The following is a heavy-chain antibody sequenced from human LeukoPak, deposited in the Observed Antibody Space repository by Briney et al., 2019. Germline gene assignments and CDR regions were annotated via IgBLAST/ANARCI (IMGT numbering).Heavy chain of an antibody. Sequence: ASVKVSRKASGYTFTGYYMHWVRQAPGQGLERMGWINPNSGGTNYAQKFRGRVTMTRDTSISTACMELSRLRSDDTAVYYCARGSGYSYGPLYDYVWGSYRYGLDYWGQGTLVTVSS. CDR3: ARGSGYSYGPLYDYVWGSYRYGLDY. V-gene: IGHV1-2*02. J-gene: IGHJ4*02. CDR2: INPNSGGT. D-gene: IGHD3-16*02. CDR1: GYTFTGYY.